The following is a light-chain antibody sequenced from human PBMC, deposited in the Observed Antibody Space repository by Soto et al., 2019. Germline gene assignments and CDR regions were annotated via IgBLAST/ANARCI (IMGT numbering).Light chain of an antibody. J-gene: IGKJ1*01. CDR3: PKYRCAPCT. Sequence: DIQMTQSPSSLSASVEDRVTITCQASQVISNYLAWYQQKPGKVPKLLIYSASTLQSGVPSGFSGSRSGTDFTLTIRTLQPEYVTTYSSPKYRCAPCTFGQGNNVEIK. V-gene: IGKV1-27*01. CDR1: QVISNY. CDR2: SAS.